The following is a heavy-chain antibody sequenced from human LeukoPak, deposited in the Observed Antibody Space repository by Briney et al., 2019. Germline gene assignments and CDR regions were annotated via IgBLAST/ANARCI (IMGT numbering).Heavy chain of an antibody. J-gene: IGHJ4*02. CDR3: ARNAYEFDH. V-gene: IGHV1-69*05. CDR2: IIPAFGVV. CDR1: GGTFSDYA. Sequence: SVKVSCKASGGTFSDYAISWVRQAPGQGLEWMGRIIPAFGVVDYAQRFQGRVTITTDESTSTAYMDLTSLRSEDTAVYYCARNAYEFDHWGQGTLVTVSS. D-gene: IGHD5-12*01.